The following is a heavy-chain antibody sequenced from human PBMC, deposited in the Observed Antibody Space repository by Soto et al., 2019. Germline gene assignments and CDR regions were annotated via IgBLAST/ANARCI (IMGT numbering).Heavy chain of an antibody. D-gene: IGHD2-15*01. V-gene: IGHV1-46*01. J-gene: IGHJ1*01. CDR3: VRGYCTTSPCSGDFQF. CDR2: IHPSGDT. CDR1: GYKFTTCF. Sequence: ASVKVSCKASGYKFTTCFIHWVRQAPGQGLEWMGMIHPSGDTGYAQKFRGRVTMTIDTSMTTAYMELRNLTSEDTAVYFSVRGYCTTSPCSGDFQFWGQGTLVTVSS.